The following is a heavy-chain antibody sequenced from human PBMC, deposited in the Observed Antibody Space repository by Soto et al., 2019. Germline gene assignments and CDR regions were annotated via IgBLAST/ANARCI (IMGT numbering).Heavy chain of an antibody. J-gene: IGHJ2*01. D-gene: IGHD3-10*01. V-gene: IGHV3-33*01. Sequence: QVQLVESGGGVVQPGWSLRLSCAASGFTFRNFGMHWVRQAPGKGLEWVAIIWYDGSNQYYADSVKGRFTISKDNSQNTLYLQMNSLRVEDTAVYYCARVRGSCFINWYIDLWGRGNLVTVSS. CDR2: IWYDGSNQ. CDR3: ARVRGSCFINWYIDL. CDR1: GFTFRNFG.